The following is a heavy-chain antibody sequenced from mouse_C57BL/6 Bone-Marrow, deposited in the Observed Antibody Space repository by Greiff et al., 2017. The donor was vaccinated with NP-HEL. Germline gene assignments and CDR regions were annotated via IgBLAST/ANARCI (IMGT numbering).Heavy chain of an antibody. D-gene: IGHD1-1*01. CDR3: ARGGSSYWYFDV. Sequence: QVQLQQPGAELVKPGASVKLSCKASGYTFTSYWMHWVKQRPGQGLEWIGMIHPNSGSTNYNEKFKSKATLTVDKSSSTAYMQLSSLTSADSAVYYCARGGSSYWYFDVWGTGTTVTVSS. CDR2: IHPNSGST. J-gene: IGHJ1*03. V-gene: IGHV1-64*01. CDR1: GYTFTSYW.